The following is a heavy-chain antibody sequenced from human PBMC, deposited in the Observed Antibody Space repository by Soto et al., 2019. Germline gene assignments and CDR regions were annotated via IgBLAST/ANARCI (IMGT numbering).Heavy chain of an antibody. CDR3: ARGPGHQRGLSYYDILTGSYYFDY. CDR2: ISAYNGNT. Sequence: ASVKVSFKASGYTFTSYGISWVRQAPGQGLEWMGWISAYNGNTNYAQKLQGRVTMTTDTSTSTAYMELRSLRSDDTAVYYCARGPGHQRGLSYYDILTGSYYFDYWGQGTLVTVSS. V-gene: IGHV1-18*04. D-gene: IGHD3-9*01. CDR1: GYTFTSYG. J-gene: IGHJ4*02.